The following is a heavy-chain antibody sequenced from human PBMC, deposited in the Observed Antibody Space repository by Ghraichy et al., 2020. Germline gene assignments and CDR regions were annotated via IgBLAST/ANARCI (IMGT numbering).Heavy chain of an antibody. CDR2: IYTSGST. CDR3: ARDDYGGRMGGGCYYYYYGLDV. V-gene: IGHV4-4*07. CDR1: GGSISSYY. J-gene: IGHJ6*02. Sequence: SETLSLTCTVSGGSISSYYWSWIRQPAGKGLEWIGRIYTSGSTNDNPSLKSRVTMSVDTSKNQFSLKLSSVTAADTAVYYCARDDYGGRMGGGCYYYYYGLDVWGQGTPVTVSS. D-gene: IGHD4-23*01.